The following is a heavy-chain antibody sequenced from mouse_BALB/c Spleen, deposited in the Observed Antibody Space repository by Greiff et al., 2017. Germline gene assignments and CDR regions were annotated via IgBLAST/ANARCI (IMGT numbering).Heavy chain of an antibody. V-gene: IGHV5-12-2*01. CDR3: ARLFYYRSAMDY. CDR1: GFTFSSYT. Sequence: DVQLQESGGGLVQPGGSLKLSCAASGFTFSSYTMSWVRQTPEKRLEWVAYISNGGGSTYYPDTVKGRFTISRDNAKNTLYLQMSSLKSEDTAMYYCARLFYYRSAMDYWGQGTSVTVSS. CDR2: ISNGGGST. D-gene: IGHD2-14*01. J-gene: IGHJ4*01.